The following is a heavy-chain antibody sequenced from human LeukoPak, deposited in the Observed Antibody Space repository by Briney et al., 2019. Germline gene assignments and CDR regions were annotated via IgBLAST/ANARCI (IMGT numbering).Heavy chain of an antibody. D-gene: IGHD6-13*01. CDR2: ISSSGSTI. CDR3: ARAYSSSWYYFRH. J-gene: IGHJ1*01. Sequence: GGYLRLYCAVSGFTFSSYEMNWVRQAPGKGLEWVSYISSSGSTIYYADSVKGRFTISRDNAKNSLYLQMNSLRAEDTAVYYCARAYSSSWYYFRHWGQGTLVTVSS. CDR1: GFTFSSYE. V-gene: IGHV3-48*03.